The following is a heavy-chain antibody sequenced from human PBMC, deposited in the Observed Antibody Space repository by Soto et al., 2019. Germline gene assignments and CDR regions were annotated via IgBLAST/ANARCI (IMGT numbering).Heavy chain of an antibody. D-gene: IGHD3-22*01. Sequence: EVQLVESGGGLVQPGGSLRLSCAASGFTFSNHWMHWVRQAPGKGLIWVSRMNSDGSSTTYADSVKGRFTISRDNAKNTLYLQMNSLRAEETAVYYCARDTHYYDTSNYYRTYGMDVWGQGTAV. CDR2: MNSDGSST. CDR1: GFTFSNHW. J-gene: IGHJ6*02. CDR3: ARDTHYYDTSNYYRTYGMDV. V-gene: IGHV3-74*01.